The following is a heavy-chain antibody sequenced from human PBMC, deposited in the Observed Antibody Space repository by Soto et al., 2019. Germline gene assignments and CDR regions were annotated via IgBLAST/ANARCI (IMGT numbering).Heavy chain of an antibody. CDR3: ARTTGKYDYVWGSYRLDAFDI. CDR1: GGSISSGDYY. J-gene: IGHJ3*02. V-gene: IGHV4-30-4*01. Sequence: QVQLQESGPGLVKPSQTLSLTCTVSGGSISSGDYYWSWIRQPPGKGLEWIGYIYYSGSTYYNPSLKSRVTISVDTSKNQFSLKLSSVTAADTAVYYCARTTGKYDYVWGSYRLDAFDIWGQGTMVTVSS. CDR2: IYYSGST. D-gene: IGHD3-16*02.